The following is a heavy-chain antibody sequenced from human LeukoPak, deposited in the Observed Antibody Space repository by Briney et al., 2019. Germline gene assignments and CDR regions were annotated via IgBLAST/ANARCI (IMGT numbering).Heavy chain of an antibody. D-gene: IGHD4-11*01. Sequence: GESLKISCKASGYSFSNYWIGWVRQMPGKGLEWVAMINPGDTNIAYSPSLQGQVTISADKSITTAYLQWSSLKASDTAMYYCARSSKNFDYWGQGTLVTVSS. V-gene: IGHV5-51*01. CDR2: INPGDTNI. CDR1: GYSFSNYW. CDR3: ARSSKNFDY. J-gene: IGHJ4*02.